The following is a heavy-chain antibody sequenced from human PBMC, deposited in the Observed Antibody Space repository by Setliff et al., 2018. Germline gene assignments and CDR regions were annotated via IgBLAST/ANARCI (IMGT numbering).Heavy chain of an antibody. CDR2: ISDSGST. V-gene: IGHV4-59*08. Sequence: PSETLSLTCTVSGGPMGSFYWSWIRQTPGKGLQWIGYISDSGSTSYNPSLKSRVSISIDTSKNHFSLRLSSVTAADTAVYYCLRIRLVPHGHSWGQGTLVTVSS. D-gene: IGHD2-15*01. J-gene: IGHJ4*02. CDR1: GGPMGSFY. CDR3: LRIRLVPHGHS.